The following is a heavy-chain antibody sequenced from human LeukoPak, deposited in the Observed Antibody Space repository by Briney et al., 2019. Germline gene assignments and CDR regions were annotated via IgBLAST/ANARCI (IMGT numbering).Heavy chain of an antibody. CDR1: GGSITNYS. Sequence: SETLSLTCTVSGGSITNYSWSWIRQPPGKGLEWIGYIYYGGSTNHNPSLKSRVTMSVDTSKNQFSLKLSPVTAADTAVYYCARGIYGGNYFDNWGQGTLVTVSS. CDR2: IYYGGST. V-gene: IGHV4-59*01. D-gene: IGHD4-23*01. CDR3: ARGIYGGNYFDN. J-gene: IGHJ4*02.